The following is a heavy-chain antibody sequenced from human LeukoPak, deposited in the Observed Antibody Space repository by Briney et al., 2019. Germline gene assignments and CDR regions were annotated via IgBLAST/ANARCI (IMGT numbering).Heavy chain of an antibody. D-gene: IGHD6-19*01. J-gene: IGHJ5*02. V-gene: IGHV4-39*01. CDR2: IYYSGST. CDR1: GGSISSSNYY. CDR3: ARLHIAVAGTGWLDP. Sequence: KASETLSLTCSVSGGSISSSNYYWGWIRQPPGKGLEWVGSIYYSGSTNYNPSLKSRITTSMDTSKNQFSLKLRSVTAADTAVYYCARLHIAVAGTGWLDPWGQGMQVTVSS.